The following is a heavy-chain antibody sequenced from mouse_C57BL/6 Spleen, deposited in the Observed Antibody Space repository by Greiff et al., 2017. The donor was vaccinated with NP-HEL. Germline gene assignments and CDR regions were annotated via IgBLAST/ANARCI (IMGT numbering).Heavy chain of an antibody. Sequence: QVQLQQSGAELARPGASVKLSCKASGYTFTSYGISWVKQRTGQGLEWIGEINPRSGNTYYNEKFKGKATLTADKSSSTAYMELRSLTSEDSAVYFCARTGYSNSPFDYWGQGTTLTVSS. V-gene: IGHV1-81*01. CDR3: ARTGYSNSPFDY. CDR1: GYTFTSYG. CDR2: INPRSGNT. J-gene: IGHJ2*01. D-gene: IGHD2-5*01.